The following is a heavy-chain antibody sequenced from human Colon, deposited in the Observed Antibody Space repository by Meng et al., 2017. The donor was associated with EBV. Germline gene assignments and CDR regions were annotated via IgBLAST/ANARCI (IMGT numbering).Heavy chain of an antibody. CDR1: GYTFTHHG. V-gene: IGHV1-18*01. J-gene: IGHJ4*02. CDR2: ISCYNGDT. CDR3: AXXLSNTSGRYAYFDY. Sequence: LHLMDSGAEVKKPRASWSVSRKSSGYTFTHHGISWIRQAPGQGLEWMGWISCYNGDTNYAQKFQGKVTMTTDTSTSTAYMDLRSLRSDDTAXYYCAXXLSNTSGRYAYFDYWGQGTLVTVSS. D-gene: IGHD6-19*01.